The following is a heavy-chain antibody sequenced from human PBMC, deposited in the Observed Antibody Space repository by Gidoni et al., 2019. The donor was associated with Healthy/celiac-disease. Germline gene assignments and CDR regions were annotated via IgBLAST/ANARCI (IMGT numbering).Heavy chain of an antibody. J-gene: IGHJ6*02. CDR1: GFTFSSYE. D-gene: IGHD3-16*01. CDR2: ISSSGSTI. CDR3: ARDLWGGYYYYYYGMDV. Sequence: EVQLVESGGGLVQHGGSWRLSCAASGFTFSSYEMNWVRQAPGKGLEWVSYISSSGSTIYYADSVKGRFTISRDNAKNSLYLQMNSLRAEDTAVYYCARDLWGGYYYYYYGMDVWGQGTTVTVSS. V-gene: IGHV3-48*03.